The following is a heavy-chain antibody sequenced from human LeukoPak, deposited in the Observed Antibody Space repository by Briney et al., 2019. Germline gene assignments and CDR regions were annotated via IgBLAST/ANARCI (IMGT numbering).Heavy chain of an antibody. CDR2: IKQDGSEK. Sequence: GGSLRLSCAASGFTFSSYWMSWVRQAPGKGLEWVANIKQDGSEKYYVDSVKGRFTISRDNAKNSLYLQMNSLRAEDMAVYYCARDIEAAGLFLDYWGQGTLVTVSS. V-gene: IGHV3-7*01. CDR1: GFTFSSYW. J-gene: IGHJ4*02. CDR3: ARDIEAAGLFLDY. D-gene: IGHD6-13*01.